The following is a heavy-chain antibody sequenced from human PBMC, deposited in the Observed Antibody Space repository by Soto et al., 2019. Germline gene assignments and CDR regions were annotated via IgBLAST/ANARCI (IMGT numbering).Heavy chain of an antibody. CDR1: GFNFSSYS. CDR3: AKDLSGYYDSSGYSTFDY. J-gene: IGHJ4*02. D-gene: IGHD3-22*01. CDR2: ISGSGGST. V-gene: IGHV3-23*01. Sequence: GGSLRLSCAASGFNFSSYSMSWVRQDPGKGLEWVSAISGSGGSTYYADSVKGRFTISRDNSKNTLYLQMNSLRAEDTAVYYCAKDLSGYYDSSGYSTFDYWGQGTLVTVSS.